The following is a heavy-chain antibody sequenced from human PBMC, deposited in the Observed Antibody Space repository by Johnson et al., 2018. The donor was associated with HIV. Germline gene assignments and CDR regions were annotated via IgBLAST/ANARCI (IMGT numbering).Heavy chain of an antibody. CDR2: VVSSGET. J-gene: IGHJ3*02. V-gene: IGHV3-53*01. CDR3: ASWSLGWGIDAFDI. Sequence: VQLVESGGGSIQPGGSLRLSCAASGFTVSNKYMGWVRQAPGKSLEWVSYVVSSGETDYADSAKGRFTISRDNSRNSLKLQMNSLRVEDTAVYYCASWSLGWGIDAFDIWGQGTMVTVSS. D-gene: IGHD3-16*01. CDR1: GFTVSNKY.